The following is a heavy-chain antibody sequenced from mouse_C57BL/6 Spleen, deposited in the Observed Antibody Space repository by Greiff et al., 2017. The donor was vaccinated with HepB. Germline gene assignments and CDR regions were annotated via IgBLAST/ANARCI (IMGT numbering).Heavy chain of an antibody. CDR1: GYTFTSYW. J-gene: IGHJ3*01. CDR3: ARLGNYEGFAY. CDR2: IDPSDSET. V-gene: IGHV1-52*01. D-gene: IGHD2-1*01. Sequence: QVQLKQPGAELVRPGSSVKLSCKASGYTFTSYWMHWVKQRPIQGLEWIGNIDPSDSETHYNQKFKDKATLTVDKSSSTAYMQLSSLTSEDSAVYYCARLGNYEGFAYWGQGTLVTVSA.